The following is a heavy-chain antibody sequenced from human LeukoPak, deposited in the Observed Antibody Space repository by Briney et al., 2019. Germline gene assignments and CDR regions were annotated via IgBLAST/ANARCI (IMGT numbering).Heavy chain of an antibody. Sequence: SETLSLTCTVSGGSISSSSYYWGWIRRPPGKGLEWIGSIYYSGSTYYNPSLKSRVTISVDTSKNQFSLKLSSVTAADTAVYYCASFGITIFGAPPGGYWGQGTLVTVSS. CDR3: ASFGITIFGAPPGGY. CDR2: IYYSGST. D-gene: IGHD3-3*01. J-gene: IGHJ4*02. V-gene: IGHV4-39*01. CDR1: GGSISSSSYY.